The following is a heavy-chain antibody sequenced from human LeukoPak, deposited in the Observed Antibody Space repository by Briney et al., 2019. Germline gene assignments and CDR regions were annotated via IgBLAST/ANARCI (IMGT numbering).Heavy chain of an antibody. J-gene: IGHJ3*02. CDR1: GYTFTSYG. V-gene: IGHV1-24*01. Sequence: ASVKVSCKASGYTFTSYGISWVRQAPGQGLEWMGGFDPEDGETVYAQKFQGRVTMTEDTSTDTAYMELSSLRSEDTAVYYCATVWVVPAARGAFDIWGQGTMVTVSS. D-gene: IGHD2-2*01. CDR3: ATVWVVPAARGAFDI. CDR2: FDPEDGET.